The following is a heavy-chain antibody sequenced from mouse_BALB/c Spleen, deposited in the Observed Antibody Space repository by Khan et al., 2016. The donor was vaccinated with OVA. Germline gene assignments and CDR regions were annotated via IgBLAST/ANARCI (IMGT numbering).Heavy chain of an antibody. Sequence: QVQLKQSGPGLVAPSQSLSITCTVSGFSLTSYSVHWVRQPPGKGLEWLGVIWADGGTNYNSALMSRLSITKDNFKSKAFLKMNSRQSDDTAIYYCSRRGDGYPDWYFDVWGAGTTVTVSS. J-gene: IGHJ1*01. CDR2: IWADGGT. V-gene: IGHV2-9*02. CDR3: SRRGDGYPDWYFDV. CDR1: GFSLTSYS. D-gene: IGHD2-3*01.